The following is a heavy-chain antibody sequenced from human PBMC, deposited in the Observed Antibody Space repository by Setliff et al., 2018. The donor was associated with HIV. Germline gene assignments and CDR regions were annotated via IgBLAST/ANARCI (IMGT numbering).Heavy chain of an antibody. CDR1: GYNFTRYW. CDR2: IDPSDSYT. J-gene: IGHJ4*02. CDR3: ARQLRVVAATPLGGFDY. Sequence: GESLTISCKASGYNFTRYWISWVRQMPGKGLEWMGRIDPSDSYTNYSPSFQGHVTISADKSISTAYLQWSSLKASDTAMYYCARQLRVVAATPLGGFDYWGQGTLVTVSS. V-gene: IGHV5-10-1*01. D-gene: IGHD2-15*01.